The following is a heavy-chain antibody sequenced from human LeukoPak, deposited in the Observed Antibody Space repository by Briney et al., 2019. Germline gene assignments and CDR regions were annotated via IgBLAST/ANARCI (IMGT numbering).Heavy chain of an antibody. CDR2: FIGVGVTP. CDR3: AKANYGSGSYYYYYGMDV. Sequence: GGSLRLSGAAFEFTLDDYAMHWVRQAPGKGLEWVSFFIGVGVTPYYADPAKARFPISRTNSKTPLNRQRNSLRTEDTALYYCAKANYGSGSYYYYYGMDVWGQGTTVTVSS. D-gene: IGHD3-10*01. CDR1: EFTLDDYA. V-gene: IGHV3-43*02. J-gene: IGHJ6*02.